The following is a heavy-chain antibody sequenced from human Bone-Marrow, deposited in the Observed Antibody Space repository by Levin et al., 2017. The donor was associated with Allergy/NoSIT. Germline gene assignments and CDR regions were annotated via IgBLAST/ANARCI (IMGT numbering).Heavy chain of an antibody. D-gene: IGHD2-21*01. CDR2: ISSDGSST. Sequence: RPGGSLRLSCAASGFTFSSYWMHWVRQAPGKGLVWVARISSDGSSTRYADSVKGRFTISRDNAKNALYLQMNSLTAEDTAVYFCARALRYCSGSDCYQTIDSWGQGTLVTVSS. J-gene: IGHJ4*02. CDR1: GFTFSSYW. CDR3: ARALRYCSGSDCYQTIDS. V-gene: IGHV3-74*01.